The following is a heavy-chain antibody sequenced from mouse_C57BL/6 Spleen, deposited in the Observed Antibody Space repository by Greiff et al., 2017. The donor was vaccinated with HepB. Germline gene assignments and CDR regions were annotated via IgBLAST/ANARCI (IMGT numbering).Heavy chain of an antibody. CDR2: ISSGGDYI. D-gene: IGHD2-5*01. CDR3: TRVYYSNYDWYFDV. Sequence: EVQRVESGEGLVKPGGSLKLSCAASGFTFSSYAMSWVRQTPEKRLEWVAYISSGGDYIYYADTVKGRFTISRDNARNTLYLQMSSLKSADTAMYYCTRVYYSNYDWYFDVWGTGTTVTVSS. CDR1: GFTFSSYA. V-gene: IGHV5-9-1*02. J-gene: IGHJ1*03.